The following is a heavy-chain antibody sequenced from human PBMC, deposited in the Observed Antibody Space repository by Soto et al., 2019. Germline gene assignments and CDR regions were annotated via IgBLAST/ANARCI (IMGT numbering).Heavy chain of an antibody. CDR1: GGSISSGGYY. Sequence: PSETLSLTCTVSGGSISSGGYYWSWIRQHPGKGLEWIGYIYYSGSTYYNPSLKSRVTISVDTSKNQFSLKLSSVTAADTAVYYCAGTMTEYFQHWGQGTLVTVSS. CDR2: IYYSGST. D-gene: IGHD3-22*01. V-gene: IGHV4-31*03. J-gene: IGHJ1*01. CDR3: AGTMTEYFQH.